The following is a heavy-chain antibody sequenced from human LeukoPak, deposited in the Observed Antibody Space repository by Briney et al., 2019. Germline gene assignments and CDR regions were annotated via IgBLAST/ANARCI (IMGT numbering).Heavy chain of an antibody. CDR2: IIPIFGTV. CDR3: ARDHPRYPGGEYFDY. Sequence: GASVKVSCKASGGTFSSYAISWVRQAPGQGLEWMGGIIPIFGTVNYAQKFQGRVTITADESTSTAYMELSSLRSEGTAVYYCARDHPRYPGGEYFDYWGQGTLVTVSS. J-gene: IGHJ4*02. V-gene: IGHV1-69*13. CDR1: GGTFSSYA. D-gene: IGHD1-14*01.